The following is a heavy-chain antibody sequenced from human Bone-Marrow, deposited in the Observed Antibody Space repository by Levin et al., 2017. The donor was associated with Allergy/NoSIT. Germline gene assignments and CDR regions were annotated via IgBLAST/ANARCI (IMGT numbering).Heavy chain of an antibody. V-gene: IGHV4-39*01. CDR1: DDSISSSSYY. J-gene: IGHJ5*02. CDR2: MHYSGDV. Sequence: GSLRLSCAVSDDSISSSSYYWGWIRQPPGKGLEWIGSMHYSGDVYYNPSLKSRLTISIDTSRNQFSLKLTSLIAADTAVYYCARRFAVAGQGHWFDPRGQGTLVTVSS. CDR3: ARRFAVAGQGHWFDP. D-gene: IGHD6-19*01.